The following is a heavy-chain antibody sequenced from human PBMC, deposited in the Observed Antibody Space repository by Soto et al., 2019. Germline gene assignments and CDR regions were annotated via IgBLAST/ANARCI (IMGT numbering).Heavy chain of an antibody. V-gene: IGHV3-9*01. Sequence: EVQLVESGGGLVRPGRSLRLSCTASGFTFDDYAMHWVRQAPGRGLEWVSGITWNSGNIAYADSVKDRFTIARDDENNSLYLQMNSLRPEDTALYYCVKDSYADFHRVLSTAEYFFDYWGHGTLVTVSS. CDR1: GFTFDDYA. CDR3: VKDSYADFHRVLSTAEYFFDY. D-gene: IGHD2-2*01. J-gene: IGHJ4*01. CDR2: ITWNSGNI.